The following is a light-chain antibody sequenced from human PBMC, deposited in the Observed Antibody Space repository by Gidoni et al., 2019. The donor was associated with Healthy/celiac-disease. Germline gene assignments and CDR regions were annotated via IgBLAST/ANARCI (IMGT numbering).Light chain of an antibody. J-gene: IGKJ4*01. CDR1: QSVSSSY. V-gene: IGKV3-20*01. CDR2: GAS. CDR3: QQYGSPPLT. Sequence: VLTQSPGTLALDTGARATLPCSASQSVSSSYLAWYQQKPGQAPRLLIYGASSRATGIPYRFSGSGSGTDFTLTISRLEPEDFAVYYCQQYGSPPLTFGGGTKVEIK.